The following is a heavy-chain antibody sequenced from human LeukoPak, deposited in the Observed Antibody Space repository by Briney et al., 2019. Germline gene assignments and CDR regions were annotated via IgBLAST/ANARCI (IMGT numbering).Heavy chain of an antibody. CDR1: GGSISSYY. CDR3: ARSSYGDYGDFAY. D-gene: IGHD4-17*01. V-gene: IGHV4-59*01. CDR2: IYYSGST. J-gene: IGHJ4*02. Sequence: SETLSLTCTVSGGSISSYYWSWIRQPPGKGLEWIGYIYYSGSTNYNPSLKSRVTISVDTSKNQFSLKLSSVTAADTAVYYCARSSYGDYGDFAYWGQGTLVTVSS.